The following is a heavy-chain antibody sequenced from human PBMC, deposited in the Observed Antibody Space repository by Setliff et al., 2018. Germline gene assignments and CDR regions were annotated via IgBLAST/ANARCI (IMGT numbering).Heavy chain of an antibody. CDR1: GDSLSNAPYY. J-gene: IGHJ4*02. V-gene: IGHV4-31*03. CDR3: ARGRNIAARLLDS. CDR2: IFYSGTT. Sequence: PSETLSLTCTVSGDSLSNAPYYWNWIRHHPGKGLDWIGYIFYSGTTHYNPYLESRVSFSIDTSRNQFSLKLISMIAADTAVYYCARGRNIAARLLDSWGQGTLVTVSS. D-gene: IGHD6-6*01.